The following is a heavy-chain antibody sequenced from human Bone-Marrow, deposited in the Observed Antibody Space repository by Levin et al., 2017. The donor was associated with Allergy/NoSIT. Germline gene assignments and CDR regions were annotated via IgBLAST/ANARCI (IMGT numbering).Heavy chain of an antibody. D-gene: IGHD3-22*01. Sequence: PGGSLRLSCAASGFTFDDYAMHWVRQAPGKGLEWVSGISWNSATGYADSVKGRFTISRNSAKSSLYLQMNSLRPEDTALYYCAKDSSGYLPTNDALDLWGQGTMVTVSS. V-gene: IGHV3-9*01. CDR1: GFTFDDYA. J-gene: IGHJ3*01. CDR3: AKDSSGYLPTNDALDL. CDR2: ISWNSAT.